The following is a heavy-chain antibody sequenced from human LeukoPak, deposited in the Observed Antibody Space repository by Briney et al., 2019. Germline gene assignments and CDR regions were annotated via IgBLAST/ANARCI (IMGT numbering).Heavy chain of an antibody. V-gene: IGHV3-30*02. CDR3: AKGIGGYSYGSAYNWFDP. CDR2: IRYDGSNK. D-gene: IGHD5-18*01. J-gene: IGHJ5*02. CDR1: GFTFSSYG. Sequence: GGSLRLSCAASGFTFSSYGMHWVRQAPGKGLEWVAFIRYDGSNKYYADSVKGRFTISRDNSKNTLYLQMNSLRAEDTAVYYCAKGIGGYSYGSAYNWFDPWGQGTLVTVSS.